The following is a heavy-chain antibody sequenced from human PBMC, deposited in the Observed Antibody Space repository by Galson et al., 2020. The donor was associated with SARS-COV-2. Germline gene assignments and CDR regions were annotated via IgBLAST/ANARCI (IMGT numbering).Heavy chain of an antibody. J-gene: IGHJ4*02. CDR3: AREGYCTGGSCYGQFGY. CDR1: GAPIYSGGYY. CDR2: IHHTGSA. D-gene: IGHD2-15*01. V-gene: IGHV4-31*02. Sequence: ETSETLSLTCTVSGAPIYSGGYYWSWIRQFPGEGLEWIGYIHHTGSAFYNPSLESRVTISVDRSKNQFSLNLNSVTAADTAVYYCAREGYCTGGSCYGQFGYWGQGTLVTVPS.